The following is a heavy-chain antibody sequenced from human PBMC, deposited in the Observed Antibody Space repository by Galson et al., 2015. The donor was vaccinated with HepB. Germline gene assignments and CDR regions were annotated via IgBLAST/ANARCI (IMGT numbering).Heavy chain of an antibody. CDR2: INAGNGNT. J-gene: IGHJ2*01. D-gene: IGHD2-15*01. CDR3: ARGTCSGGSCYGFMGPWYFDL. V-gene: IGHV1-3*01. CDR1: GYTFTSYA. Sequence: SVKVSCKASGYTFTSYAMHWVRQAPGQRLEWMGWINAGNGNTKYSQKFQGRVTITRDTSASTAYMELSSLRSEDTAVYYCARGTCSGGSCYGFMGPWYFDLWGRGTLVTVSS.